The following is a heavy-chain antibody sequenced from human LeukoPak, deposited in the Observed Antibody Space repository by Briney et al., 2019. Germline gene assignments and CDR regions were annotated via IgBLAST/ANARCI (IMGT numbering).Heavy chain of an antibody. Sequence: GGSLRLSCAASGFSFRNDWMSWVRQAPGKGLEWVGLIRSKNDGGTTDYAAPVKGRFTISRDDSKNTLFMQMNSLQTEDTAVYYCTKFNGKDAFDMWGQGTTVTVSS. D-gene: IGHD2-8*01. CDR1: GFSFRNDW. CDR2: IRSKNDGGTT. J-gene: IGHJ3*02. V-gene: IGHV3-15*01. CDR3: TKFNGKDAFDM.